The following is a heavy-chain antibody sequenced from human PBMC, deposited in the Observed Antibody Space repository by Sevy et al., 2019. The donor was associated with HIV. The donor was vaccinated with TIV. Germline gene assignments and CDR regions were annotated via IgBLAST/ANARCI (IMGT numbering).Heavy chain of an antibody. J-gene: IGHJ4*02. V-gene: IGHV3-7*01. D-gene: IGHD2-15*01. Sequence: GGSLRLSCAASGFSLSSFWTNWVRQTPGKGLEWVANINQNGSVTYYVDSVKGRFTISRDNSRNLLYLQMTSLRVEDTALYYCVRAVATHGSFWGQGTLVTVSS. CDR3: VRAVATHGSF. CDR1: GFSLSSFW. CDR2: INQNGSVT.